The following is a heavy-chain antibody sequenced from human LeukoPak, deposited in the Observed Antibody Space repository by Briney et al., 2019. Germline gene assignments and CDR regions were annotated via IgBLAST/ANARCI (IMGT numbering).Heavy chain of an antibody. Sequence: GGSLRLSCAASGFTFSSYGMHWVRQAPGKGLEWVSAISGSGGNTYYADSVKGRFTISRDNSKNTLYLQMNSLRAEDTAVYYCATVTPGGSGSYYNPPGAIDYWGQGTLVTVPS. V-gene: IGHV3-23*01. CDR1: GFTFSSYG. D-gene: IGHD3-10*01. CDR2: ISGSGGNT. J-gene: IGHJ4*02. CDR3: ATVTPGGSGSYYNPPGAIDY.